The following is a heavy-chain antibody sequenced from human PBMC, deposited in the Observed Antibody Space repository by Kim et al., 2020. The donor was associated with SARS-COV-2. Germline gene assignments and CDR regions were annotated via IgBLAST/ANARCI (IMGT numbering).Heavy chain of an antibody. Sequence: SETLSLTCTVSGGSISSYYWSWIRQPAGKGLEWIGRIYTSGSTNYNPSLKSRVTMSVDTSKNQFSLKLSSVTAADTAVYYCASGDVIGDYYDSSGLDYWGQGTLVTVSS. CDR2: IYTSGST. CDR1: GGSISSYY. D-gene: IGHD3-22*01. CDR3: ASGDVIGDYYDSSGLDY. V-gene: IGHV4-4*07. J-gene: IGHJ4*02.